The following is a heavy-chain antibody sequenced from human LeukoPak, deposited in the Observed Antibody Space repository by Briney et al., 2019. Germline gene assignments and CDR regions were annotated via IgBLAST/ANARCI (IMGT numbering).Heavy chain of an antibody. Sequence: SETLSLTCAVYGVSFSGYYWSWIRQPPGKGLEWIGEINHSESTNYNPSLKSRVTISVDTSKNQFSVKLITVTAADTAVYYCARLGPYDYVWGSYLRSRAAFDYWGQGTLVTVSS. CDR2: INHSEST. CDR3: ARLGPYDYVWGSYLRSRAAFDY. J-gene: IGHJ4*02. CDR1: GVSFSGYY. V-gene: IGHV4-34*01. D-gene: IGHD3-16*02.